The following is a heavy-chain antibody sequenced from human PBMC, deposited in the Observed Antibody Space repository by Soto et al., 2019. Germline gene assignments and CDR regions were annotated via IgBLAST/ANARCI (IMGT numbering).Heavy chain of an antibody. CDR1: GFTFSYYW. V-gene: IGHV3-74*03. CDR2: INSDGGSI. Sequence: GVSLSLSCAASGFTFSYYWMHWVRQAPGKGLVWVSRINSDGGSITYADSVKGRFTISRDNAKNTLYLQMSGLTAEDTAVYYCGRGPGYSSWSVAVDQWGQGTRVTVSS. D-gene: IGHD6-13*01. J-gene: IGHJ4*02. CDR3: GRGPGYSSWSVAVDQ.